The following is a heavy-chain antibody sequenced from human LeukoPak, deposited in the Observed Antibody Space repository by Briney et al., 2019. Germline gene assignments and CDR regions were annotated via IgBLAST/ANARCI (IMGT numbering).Heavy chain of an antibody. D-gene: IGHD3-3*01. V-gene: IGHV1-8*01. CDR2: MNPNSGNT. CDR3: ARGRYDFWSAYPPLKC. CDR1: GYTFTSYD. J-gene: IGHJ4*02. Sequence: GASVKVSCKASGYTFTSYDINWVRQATGQGLEWMGWMNPNSGNTGYAQKFQGRVTMTRNTSISTAYMELSSLRSEDTAVYYCARGRYDFWSAYPPLKCWGQGTLVTVSS.